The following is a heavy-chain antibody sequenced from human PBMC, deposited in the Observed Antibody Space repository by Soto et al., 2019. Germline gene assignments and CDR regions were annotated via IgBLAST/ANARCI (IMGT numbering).Heavy chain of an antibody. CDR2: ISYDGSNK. D-gene: IGHD5-18*01. J-gene: IGHJ3*02. CDR1: GFTFSSYA. CDR3: SRDGGYGVEDDSVI. V-gene: IGHV3-30-3*01. Sequence: GGSLRLSCAASGFTFSSYAMHWVRQAPGKGLEWVAVISYDGSNKYYADSVKGRFTISRDNSKNTLYLQMNSLRAEDTAVYYCSRDGGYGVEDDSVIWGQGTMVTVS.